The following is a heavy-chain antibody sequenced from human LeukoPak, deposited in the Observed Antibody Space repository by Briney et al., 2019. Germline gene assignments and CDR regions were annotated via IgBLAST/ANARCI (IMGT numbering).Heavy chain of an antibody. CDR3: VRDWSVLNSGYAGLDY. Sequence: SEPLSLTCTVSGYSISSGYYWGWIRQPPGKGLEWIGSIYHSGSTYYNPSLKSRVTISVDTSKNQFSLKLSSVTAADTAVYYCVRDWSVLNSGYAGLDYWGQGTLVTVSS. V-gene: IGHV4-38-2*02. J-gene: IGHJ4*02. CDR2: IYHSGST. CDR1: GYSISSGYY. D-gene: IGHD5-12*01.